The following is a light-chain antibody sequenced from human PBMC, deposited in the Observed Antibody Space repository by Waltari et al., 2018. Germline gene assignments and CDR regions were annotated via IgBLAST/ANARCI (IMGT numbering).Light chain of an antibody. CDR3: QQREDWPLT. CDR1: QSVRNY. V-gene: IGKV3-11*01. CDR2: DTS. J-gene: IGKJ4*01. Sequence: EIVLTQSPASLSLSPGEGATLSCRASQSVRNYLTWYQQNPGQAPRLLIYDTSIRATGIPARFSGSGSGTDFTLTIGSVEPEDVAGYYCQQREDWPLTFGGGTKVEIK.